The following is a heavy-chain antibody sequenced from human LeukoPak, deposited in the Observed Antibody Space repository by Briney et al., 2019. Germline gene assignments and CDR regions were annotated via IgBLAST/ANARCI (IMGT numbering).Heavy chain of an antibody. Sequence: ASVKVSCKASGDTFTGYYMHWVRQAPGQGLEWMGCINPNSSGTNYAQKFQVRVTMTRDTSISTAYMELSRLTSDDTAVYYCARGFEYGSFDYRGQGTLVTVSS. CDR1: GDTFTGYY. D-gene: IGHD2-15*01. V-gene: IGHV1-2*02. CDR2: INPNSSGT. J-gene: IGHJ4*02. CDR3: ARGFEYGSFDY.